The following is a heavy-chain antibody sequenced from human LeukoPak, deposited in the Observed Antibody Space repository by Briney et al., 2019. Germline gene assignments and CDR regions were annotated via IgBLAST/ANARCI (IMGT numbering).Heavy chain of an antibody. D-gene: IGHD2-15*01. Sequence: SDAVSVPCSVSGGSLLSRTFYWRWIRQPPGKGLEWIGTLYSSGHNYYNPSLKSRVTISGDTSKTQLSLRVNSVTAADTAVYYCARHVSSVGVAVVITMIDSSGQGILVTVSS. CDR1: GGSLLSRTFY. V-gene: IGHV4-39*01. CDR3: ARHVSSVGVAVVITMIDS. CDR2: LYSSGHN. J-gene: IGHJ4*02.